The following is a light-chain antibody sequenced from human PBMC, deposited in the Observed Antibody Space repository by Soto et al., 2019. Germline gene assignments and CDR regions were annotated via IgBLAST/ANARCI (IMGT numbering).Light chain of an antibody. CDR2: GAS. CDR3: HQYNSWPPP. CDR1: QSVYSN. Sequence: EIVMTQSPATLSVSPGERATLSCRASQSVYSNLAWYQQKPGQAPRLLIHGASTRATGIPTRFSGSGSGTEFTLTISSLQSEDFAVYNCHQYNSWPPPFGQGTKVEIK. V-gene: IGKV3-15*01. J-gene: IGKJ1*01.